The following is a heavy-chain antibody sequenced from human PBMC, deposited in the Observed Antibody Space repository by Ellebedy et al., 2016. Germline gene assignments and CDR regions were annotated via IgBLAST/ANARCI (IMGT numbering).Heavy chain of an antibody. CDR1: GYSFTSYW. V-gene: IGHV5-51*01. D-gene: IGHD2-21*01. CDR2: IYPGDSDT. CDR3: ARQMEGFRDAFDI. J-gene: IGHJ3*02. Sequence: GESLKISXKGSGYSFTSYWIGWVRQMPGKGLEWMGIIYPGDSDTRYSPSFQGQVTISADKSISTAYLQWSSLKASDTAMYYCARQMEGFRDAFDIWGQGTMVTVSS.